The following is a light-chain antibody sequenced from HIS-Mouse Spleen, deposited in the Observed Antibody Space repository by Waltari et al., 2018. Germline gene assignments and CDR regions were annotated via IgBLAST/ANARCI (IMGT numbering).Light chain of an antibody. CDR2: PAS. CDR3: QQYYSYPWT. J-gene: IGKJ1*01. Sequence: AIRMTQSPSSFSASTGDRVTITYRASQGISSYLAWYQQKPVTDPKLLIYPASTLQSGVPSRFSGSGSETDFTLTISCLQSEDFATYYCQQYYSYPWTFGQGTKVEIK. V-gene: IGKV1-8*01. CDR1: QGISSY.